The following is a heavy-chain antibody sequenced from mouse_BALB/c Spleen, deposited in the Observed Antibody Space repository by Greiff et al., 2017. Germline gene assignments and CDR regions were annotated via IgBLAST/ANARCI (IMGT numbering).Heavy chain of an antibody. Sequence: EVQLQESGPGLVKPSQSLSLTCTVTGYSITSDYAWNWIRQFPGNKLEWMGYISYSGSTSYNPSLKSRISITRDTSKNQFFLQLNSVTTEDTATYYCARERSWFAYWGQGTLVTVSA. J-gene: IGHJ3*01. V-gene: IGHV3-2*02. CDR3: ARERSWFAY. CDR1: GYSITSDYA. CDR2: ISYSGST.